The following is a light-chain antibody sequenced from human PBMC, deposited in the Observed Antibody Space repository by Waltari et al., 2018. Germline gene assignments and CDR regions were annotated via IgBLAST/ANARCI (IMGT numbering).Light chain of an antibody. CDR2: DAS. Sequence: EMVLREAPATEEVARGEGGKREGRARQRVSMYLAWYQQKPGQAPRLLIYDASNRAAGIPARFSGSGSGTDFTLTISTLEPEDFAVYYCHQFYNWPLTFGGGTKVEIK. CDR1: QRVSMY. CDR3: HQFYNWPLT. J-gene: IGKJ4*01. V-gene: IGKV3-11*01.